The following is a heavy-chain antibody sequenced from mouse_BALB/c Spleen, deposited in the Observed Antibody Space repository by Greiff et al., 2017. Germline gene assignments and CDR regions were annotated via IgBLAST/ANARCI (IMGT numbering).Heavy chain of an antibody. J-gene: IGHJ4*01. D-gene: IGHD2-4*01. CDR3: TREGRLGAMDY. V-gene: IGHV1S81*02. CDR1: GYTFTSYY. Sequence: VQLQQSGAELVKPGASVKLSCKASGYTFTSYYMYWVKQRPGQGLEWIGEINPSNGGTNFNEKFKSKATLTVDKSSSTAYMQLSSLTSEDSAVYYCTREGRLGAMDYWGQGTSVTVSS. CDR2: INPSNGGT.